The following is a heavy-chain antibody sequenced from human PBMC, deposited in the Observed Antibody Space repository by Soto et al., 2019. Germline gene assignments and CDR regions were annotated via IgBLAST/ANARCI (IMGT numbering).Heavy chain of an antibody. V-gene: IGHV1-2*02. Sequence: AAVKVSCKACGCSFTAYYVHWVRQAPGQGLEWMGWVNPNSGVTSYAQKFQDRVTMTRDTSISTTYMELDRLKSDDTAVYYCARIGDFARELVAWGQGTLVTVSS. CDR3: ARIGDFARELVA. D-gene: IGHD1-7*01. CDR2: VNPNSGVT. CDR1: GCSFTAYY. J-gene: IGHJ5*02.